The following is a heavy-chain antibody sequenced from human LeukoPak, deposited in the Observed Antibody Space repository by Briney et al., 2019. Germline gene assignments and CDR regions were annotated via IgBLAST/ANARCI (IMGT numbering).Heavy chain of an antibody. D-gene: IGHD6-13*01. CDR2: IKQDGSEK. J-gene: IGHJ4*01. CDR3: ARWGLNIAAVAYDY. V-gene: IGHV3-7*01. CDR1: GFTFSSYW. Sequence: GGSLRLSCAASGFTFSSYWMSWVRQAPGKGLEWVANIKQDGSEKYYVDSVKGRFTISRDNAKNSLYLQMNSLRAEDTAVYYCARWGLNIAAVAYDYWGHGTLVTVSS.